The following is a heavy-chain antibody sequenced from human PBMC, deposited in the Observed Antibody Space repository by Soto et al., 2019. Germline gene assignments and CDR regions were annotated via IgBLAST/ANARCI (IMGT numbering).Heavy chain of an antibody. J-gene: IGHJ5*02. CDR3: ARAPLLGYCSGGSCAPHWFDP. CDR2: IYYSGST. D-gene: IGHD2-15*01. Sequence: PSETLSLTCTVSGGSISSGGYYWSWIRQHPGKGLEWIGYIYYSGSTYYNPSLKSRVTISVDTSKNQFSLKLSSVTAADTAVYYCARAPLLGYCSGGSCAPHWFDPWGQGTLVTVS. V-gene: IGHV4-31*03. CDR1: GGSISSGGYY.